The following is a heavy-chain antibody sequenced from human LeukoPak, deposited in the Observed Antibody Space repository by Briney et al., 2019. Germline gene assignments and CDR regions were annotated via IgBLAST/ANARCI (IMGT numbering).Heavy chain of an antibody. J-gene: IGHJ6*02. Sequence: GASVKVSCKASGGTFSSYAISWVRQAPGQGLEWMGRIIPILGIANYAQKFQGRVTMTRDTSTSTVYMELSSLRSEDTAVYYCARDLALNYYDSSGPSGMDVWGQGTTVTVSS. CDR3: ARDLALNYYDSSGPSGMDV. CDR1: GGTFSSYA. D-gene: IGHD3-22*01. V-gene: IGHV1-69*04. CDR2: IIPILGIA.